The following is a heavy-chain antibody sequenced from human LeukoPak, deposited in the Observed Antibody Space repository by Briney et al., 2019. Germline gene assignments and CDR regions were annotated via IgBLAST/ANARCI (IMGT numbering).Heavy chain of an antibody. CDR1: GGSISSGGYY. D-gene: IGHD3-3*01. J-gene: IGHJ5*02. CDR3: ARDGPPVGYDFWSGYYGWNWFDP. CDR2: IYYSGST. V-gene: IGHV4-31*03. Sequence: TLSLTCTVSGGSISSGGYYWSWIRQHPGKGLEWIGYIYYSGSTYYNPSLKSRVTISVDTSKNQFSLKLSSVTAADTAVYYCARDGPPVGYDFWSGYYGWNWFDPWGQGTLVTVSS.